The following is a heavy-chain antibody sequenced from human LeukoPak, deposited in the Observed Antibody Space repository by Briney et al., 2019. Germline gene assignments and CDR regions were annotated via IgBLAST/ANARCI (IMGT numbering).Heavy chain of an antibody. D-gene: IGHD6-19*01. CDR2: ISGSGGST. J-gene: IGHJ4*02. CDR3: AKSGSGWPEVDY. Sequence: GGSLRLPCAASGFTLRSYAMSWVRQAPGKGLEWVSAISGSGGSTYYADSVKGRFTISRDNSKNTLYLQMNSLRAEDTAVYYCAKSGSGWPEVDYWGQGTLVTVSS. CDR1: GFTLRSYA. V-gene: IGHV3-23*01.